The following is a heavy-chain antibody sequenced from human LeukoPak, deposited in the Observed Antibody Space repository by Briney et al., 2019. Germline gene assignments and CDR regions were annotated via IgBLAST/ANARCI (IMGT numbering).Heavy chain of an antibody. Sequence: GGSLSLSCAASGFTFSTYWMHWVSQTPGKGLVWVSRISRDGTTTTYADSVKGRFTISRDNAKNTLYLEMNSLRAEDTAVYFCARDGEGASHDYWGQRTLVTVSS. CDR2: ISRDGTTT. D-gene: IGHD1-26*01. CDR1: GFTFSTYW. J-gene: IGHJ4*02. CDR3: ARDGEGASHDY. V-gene: IGHV3-74*01.